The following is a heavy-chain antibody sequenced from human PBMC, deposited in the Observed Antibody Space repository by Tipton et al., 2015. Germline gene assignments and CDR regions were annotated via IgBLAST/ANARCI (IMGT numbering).Heavy chain of an antibody. CDR3: ACQDYDSLTRDYQTVDY. D-gene: IGHD3-9*01. J-gene: IGHJ4*02. V-gene: IGHV4-38-2*01. Sequence: TLSLTCAVSGYSISSAFYWGWIRQPPGKELEWIGYIQYSGSTNYNPSLKSRVTMSRDTSKNQFSLKLTSVTAADTAVYYCACQDYDSLTRDYQTVDYWGQGTLVTVSS. CDR1: GYSISSAFY. CDR2: IQYSGST.